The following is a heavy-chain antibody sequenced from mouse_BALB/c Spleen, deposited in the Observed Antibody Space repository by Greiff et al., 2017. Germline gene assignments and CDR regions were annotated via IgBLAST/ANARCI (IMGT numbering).Heavy chain of an antibody. CDR1: GFTFSSFG. J-gene: IGHJ4*01. Sequence: EVKVVESGGGLVQPGGSRKLSCAASGFTFSSFGMHWVRQAPEKGLEWVAYISSGSSTIYYADTVKGRFTISRDNPKNTLFLQMTSLRSEDTAMYYCARSLLKGAMDYWGQGTSVTVSS. V-gene: IGHV5-17*02. CDR2: ISSGSSTI. CDR3: ARSLLKGAMDY. D-gene: IGHD2-14*01.